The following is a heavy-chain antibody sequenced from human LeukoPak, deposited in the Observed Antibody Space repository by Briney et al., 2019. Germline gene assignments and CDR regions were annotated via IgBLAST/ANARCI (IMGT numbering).Heavy chain of an antibody. CDR3: SRQEATAAYDHRGFQKNLNWFDP. Sequence: PSETLSLTCTVSGGSIISNTFYWGWVRQPPGKRLEWIGSVFHSGTTSYNPSLKSRVSISLDTSKNQFSLKLTSVTAADTAVYYCSRQEATAAYDHRGFQKNLNWFDPWGQGTLVTVSS. D-gene: IGHD3-22*01. CDR2: VFHSGTT. V-gene: IGHV4-39*01. J-gene: IGHJ5*02. CDR1: GGSIISNTFY.